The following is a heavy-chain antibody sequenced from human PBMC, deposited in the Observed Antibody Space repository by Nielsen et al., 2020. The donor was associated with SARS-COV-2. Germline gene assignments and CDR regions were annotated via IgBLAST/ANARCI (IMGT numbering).Heavy chain of an antibody. CDR2: INHSGST. CDR3: AKGAINSGYAVDY. V-gene: IGHV4-34*01. CDR1: GGSFSGYY. D-gene: IGHD5-12*01. Sequence: SETLSLTCAVYGGSFSGYYWSWIRQPPGKGLEWIGEINHSGSTNYNPSLKSRVTISVDTSKNQFSLKLSSVTAEDTAVYYCAKGAINSGYAVDYWGQGTLVTVSS. J-gene: IGHJ4*02.